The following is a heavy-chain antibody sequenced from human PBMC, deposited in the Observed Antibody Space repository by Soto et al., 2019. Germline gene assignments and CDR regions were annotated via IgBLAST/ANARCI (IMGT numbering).Heavy chain of an antibody. CDR3: ARGGYRDYYGMDV. D-gene: IGHD5-18*01. Sequence: GGSMRLSCAASGFIFSSYAMHWVRQAPGRGLEWVAVIWYDGSKKYYADSVKGRFTISRDISENTLSLQMNSLRADDTAVYFCARGGYRDYYGMDVWGQGTTVTVSS. J-gene: IGHJ6*02. CDR1: GFIFSSYA. CDR2: IWYDGSKK. V-gene: IGHV3-33*01.